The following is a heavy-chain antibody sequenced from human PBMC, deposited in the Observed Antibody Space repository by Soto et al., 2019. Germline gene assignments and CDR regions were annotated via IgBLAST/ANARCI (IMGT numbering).Heavy chain of an antibody. Sequence: VQVSCKASGGTFSSYAISWVRQAPGQGLEWMGGIIPIFGTANYAQKFQGRVTITADESTSTAYMELSSLRSEDTAVYYCARGLGYSSGSGGSGHSTESGYGLDVWG. J-gene: IGHJ6*02. D-gene: IGHD2-15*01. CDR2: IIPIFGTA. CDR3: ARGLGYSSGSGGSGHSTESGYGLDV. CDR1: GGTFSSYA. V-gene: IGHV1-69*13.